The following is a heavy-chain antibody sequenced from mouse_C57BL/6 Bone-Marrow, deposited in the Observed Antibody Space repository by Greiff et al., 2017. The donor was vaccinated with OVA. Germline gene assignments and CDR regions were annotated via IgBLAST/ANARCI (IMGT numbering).Heavy chain of an antibody. D-gene: IGHD2-2*01. J-gene: IGHJ4*01. CDR3: AIRDWFYAMDY. CDR2: IHPSDSDT. CDR1: GYTFTSYW. V-gene: IGHV1-74*01. Sequence: QVQLQQPGAELVKPGASVKVSCKASGYTFTSYWMHWVKQRPGQGLEWIGRIHPSDSDTNYNQKFKGKATLTVDKSCSTAYMQLSSLTSEDSAVYYCAIRDWFYAMDYWGQGTSVTVSS.